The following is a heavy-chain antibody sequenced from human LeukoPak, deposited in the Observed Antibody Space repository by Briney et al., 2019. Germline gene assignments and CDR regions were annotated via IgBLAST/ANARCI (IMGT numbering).Heavy chain of an antibody. CDR1: GFTFSSYG. Sequence: GGSLRLSCAASGFTFSSYGMQWARQAPGKGLEWVAFIHFDGSTKYSGDSVQGRFTISRDNSRNILYLQMNNLRPEDTAFYYCAKEQCTRTSCDGYPGYWGQGTLVTVSS. J-gene: IGHJ4*02. D-gene: IGHD2-2*01. CDR2: IHFDGSTK. V-gene: IGHV3-30*02. CDR3: AKEQCTRTSCDGYPGY.